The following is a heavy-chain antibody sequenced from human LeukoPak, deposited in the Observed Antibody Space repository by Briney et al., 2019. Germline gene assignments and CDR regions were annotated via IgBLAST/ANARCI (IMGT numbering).Heavy chain of an antibody. D-gene: IGHD3-3*01. CDR3: VRQGTNSGYYLLDY. V-gene: IGHV4-34*01. CDR1: GAALSEYY. J-gene: IGHJ4*02. CDR2: VAHKGPTVYSPTLNR. Sequence: SETLSLTCAVYGAALSEYYWSWIRQSPGKGLEWIGEVAHKGPTVYSPTLNRKYNPSFKSRVTMSVDPSKNQFSLKLTSVTVADTATYYCVRQGTNSGYYLLDYWGPGHLVTVSS.